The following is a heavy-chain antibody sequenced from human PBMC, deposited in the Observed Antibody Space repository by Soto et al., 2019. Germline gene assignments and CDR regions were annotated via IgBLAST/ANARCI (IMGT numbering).Heavy chain of an antibody. Sequence: PGGSLRQSVAACACTFISGAMTWDRLAQGKGLVEGSTVIGSGGSTYYADSVKGRFTISRDNSKNTLYLQMNSLRAEDTAVYYCARLAGDYGDYMLDYWGQGTLVTVSS. J-gene: IGHJ4*02. D-gene: IGHD4-17*01. CDR2: VIGSGGST. V-gene: IGHV3-23*01. CDR1: ACTFISGA. CDR3: ARLAGDYGDYMLDY.